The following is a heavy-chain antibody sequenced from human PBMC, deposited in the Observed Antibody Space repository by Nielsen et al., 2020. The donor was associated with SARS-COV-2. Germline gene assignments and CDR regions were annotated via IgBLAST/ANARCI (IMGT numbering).Heavy chain of an antibody. J-gene: IGHJ5*02. V-gene: IGHV3-23*01. D-gene: IGHD3-10*01. CDR1: GFTFSSYA. CDR2: ISGSGGST. Sequence: GESLKISCAASGFTFSSYAMSWVRQAPGKGLEWVSAISGSGGSTYYADSVKGRFTISRDNSKNTLYLQMNSLRAEDTAVYYCAKDLEWFGESKTWGQGTLVTVSS. CDR3: AKDLEWFGESKT.